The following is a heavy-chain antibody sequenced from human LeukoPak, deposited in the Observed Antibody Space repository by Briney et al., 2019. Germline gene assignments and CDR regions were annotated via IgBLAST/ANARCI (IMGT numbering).Heavy chain of an antibody. CDR2: INPKSGGT. V-gene: IGHV1-2*02. J-gene: IGHJ4*02. CDR3: ARGTKFSTFDVVVVPFDY. CDR1: GYTFTGYY. Sequence: ASVKVSCVASGYTFTGYYIHWVRPAPGQGLEWMGCINPKSGGTNCAQKFQGRVTMTRDTSISTAYMELSRLRSDDTAVYYCARGTKFSTFDVVVVPFDYWGQGTLVTVSS. D-gene: IGHD2-2*01.